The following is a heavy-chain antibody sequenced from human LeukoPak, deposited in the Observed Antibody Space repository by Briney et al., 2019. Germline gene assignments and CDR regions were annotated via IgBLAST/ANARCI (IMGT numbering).Heavy chain of an antibody. J-gene: IGHJ4*02. CDR1: GYTFTGYY. Sequence: ASVKVSCKASGYTFTGYYMNWVRQAPGQGLEWMGLINPNSGYTNYAQKFQGRVTMTRDTSISTDYMELSRLSADDRPVYYCAREIDVAGTDAFDYWGQGNLVTVSS. CDR2: INPNSGYT. CDR3: AREIDVAGTDAFDY. D-gene: IGHD6-19*01. V-gene: IGHV1-2*02.